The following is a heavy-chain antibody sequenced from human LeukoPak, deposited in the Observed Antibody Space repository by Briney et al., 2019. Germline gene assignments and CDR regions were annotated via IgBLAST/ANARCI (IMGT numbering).Heavy chain of an antibody. V-gene: IGHV3-66*01. D-gene: IGHD4-11*01. Sequence: GGSPRLSCAASGFIVSSYYMTWVRQAPGKGLEWVSVIYSGGSTYYADSVKGRVAISRDNSKNTVFLQMNSVRAEDTAVYYCARSYSNHLFGMDVWGQGTTVTVSS. J-gene: IGHJ6*02. CDR3: ARSYSNHLFGMDV. CDR2: IYSGGST. CDR1: GFIVSSYY.